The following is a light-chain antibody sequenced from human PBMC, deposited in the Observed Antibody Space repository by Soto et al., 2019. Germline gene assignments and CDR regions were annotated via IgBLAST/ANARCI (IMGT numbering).Light chain of an antibody. CDR1: QTLVYSDGNTY. J-gene: IGKJ5*01. CDR2: EVS. CDR3: MQALQTPIN. V-gene: IGKV2-30*01. Sequence: DVVLTHSPRSLPVPLGLPASCSSRSSQTLVYSDGNTYLTWFQQRPGQSPRRLLFEVSKRHSGVPDRFSGSGSGTDFTLKISRVEAEDVGVYYCMQALQTPINCGQGKQRGIK.